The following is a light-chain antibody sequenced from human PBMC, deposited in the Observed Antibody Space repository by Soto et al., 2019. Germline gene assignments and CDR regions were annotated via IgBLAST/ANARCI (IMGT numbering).Light chain of an antibody. CDR1: SSDVGTYNF. CDR3: CSYAGSSTYV. CDR2: EDD. Sequence: QPASVSGSPGQSITISCTGTSSDVGTYNFVSWYQQRPGKAPTLMIFEDDQRPSGVSFRFSGSKSGNTASLTISGLQAEDEADYYCCSYAGSSTYVFGTGTKLTVL. J-gene: IGLJ1*01. V-gene: IGLV2-23*01.